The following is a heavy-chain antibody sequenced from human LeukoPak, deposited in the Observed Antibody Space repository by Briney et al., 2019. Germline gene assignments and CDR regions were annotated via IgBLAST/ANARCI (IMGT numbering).Heavy chain of an antibody. Sequence: AASVKVSCKVSGYTLTELSMHWVRQAPGKGLEWMGVFDPEDGETIYAQKFQGRVTMTEDTSTDTAYMELSRLRSEDTAVYYCATHPLTMVRGGGPYWGQGTLVTVSS. CDR2: FDPEDGET. CDR1: GYTLTELS. D-gene: IGHD3-10*01. J-gene: IGHJ4*02. CDR3: ATHPLTMVRGGGPY. V-gene: IGHV1-24*01.